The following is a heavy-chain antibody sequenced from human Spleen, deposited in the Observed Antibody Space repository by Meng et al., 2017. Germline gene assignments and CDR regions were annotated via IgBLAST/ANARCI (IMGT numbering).Heavy chain of an antibody. CDR3: ARRIAVAGTGYYFDY. CDR2: IIPIFGTA. V-gene: IGHV1-69*05. D-gene: IGHD6-19*01. J-gene: IGHJ4*02. Sequence: SVKVSCKASGGTFSSYAISWVRQAPGQGLEWMGGIIPIFGTANYAQKFQGRVTITTDESTSTAYMELSNLRSEDTAVYYCARRIAVAGTGYYFDYWGQGTLVTVSS. CDR1: GGTFSSYA.